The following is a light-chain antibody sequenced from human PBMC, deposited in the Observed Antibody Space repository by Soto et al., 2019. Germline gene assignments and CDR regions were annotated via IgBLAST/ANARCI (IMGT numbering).Light chain of an antibody. Sequence: QSALTQPPSASGSPGQSVTISCTGASSDVGGYNFVSGYQPHPGKAPRLMIYDVTQRPSGVPDRFSGSKSGNTASLTVSGLQVDDEAYYYCSSYAGSSIPVAFGGGTQLTVL. V-gene: IGLV2-8*01. CDR3: SSYAGSSIPVA. CDR2: DVT. CDR1: SSDVGGYNF. J-gene: IGLJ2*01.